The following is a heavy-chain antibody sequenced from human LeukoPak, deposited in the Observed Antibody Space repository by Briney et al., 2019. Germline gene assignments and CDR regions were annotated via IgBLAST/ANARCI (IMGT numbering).Heavy chain of an antibody. D-gene: IGHD1-1*01. CDR2: IYYSGST. CDR3: AREVGIRDYYYGMDV. V-gene: IGHV4-59*01. J-gene: IGHJ6*02. Sequence: KPSETLSLTCTVSGGSISSDYWSWIRQPPGKGLEWIGYIYYSGSTNYNPSLKSRVTISVGTSKAQFSLKLSSVTAAETAVYYCAREVGIRDYYYGMDVWGQGTTVTVSS. CDR1: GGSISSDY.